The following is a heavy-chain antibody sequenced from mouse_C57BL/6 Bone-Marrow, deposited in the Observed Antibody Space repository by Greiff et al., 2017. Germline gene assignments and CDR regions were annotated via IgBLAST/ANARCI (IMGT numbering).Heavy chain of an antibody. CDR3: ARRFYYAMDY. J-gene: IGHJ4*01. CDR1: GFTFSDYG. Sequence: EVQLVESGGGLVQPGGSLKLSCAASGFTFSDYGMAWVRQAPRRGPEWVAFISNLAYSIYYADTVTGRFTISRENAKNTLYLEMSSLRSEDTAMYYCARRFYYAMDYWGQGTSVTVSS. CDR2: ISNLAYSI. V-gene: IGHV5-15*04.